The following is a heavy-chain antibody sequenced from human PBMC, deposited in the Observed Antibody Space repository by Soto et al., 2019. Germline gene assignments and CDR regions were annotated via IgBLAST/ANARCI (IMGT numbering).Heavy chain of an antibody. Sequence: GGSLRLSCAASGFTFSTYSMNWVRQAPGKGLEWVSSISSSATYIYYADSVKGRFAIPRDNAKNSLYLQMNNLRAEDTAVYYCARCSSSSMPYYYYGMDVWGQGTTVTVSS. J-gene: IGHJ6*02. D-gene: IGHD6-6*01. CDR2: ISSSATYI. CDR1: GFTFSTYS. CDR3: ARCSSSSMPYYYYGMDV. V-gene: IGHV3-21*01.